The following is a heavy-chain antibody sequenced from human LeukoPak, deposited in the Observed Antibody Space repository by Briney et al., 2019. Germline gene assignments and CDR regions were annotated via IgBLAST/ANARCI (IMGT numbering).Heavy chain of an antibody. D-gene: IGHD5-18*01. CDR3: AMGAPEGGYSNGDIEQMVDH. CDR1: GGSISSSSYY. CDR2: IYNSGST. J-gene: IGHJ4*02. Sequence: SETLSLTCTVSGGSISSSSYYWGWIRQPPGKGLEWFGSIYNSGSTYYSPSTKSRVNIYADTSKNQFSLKLRSVTAADTAVYYCAMGAPEGGYSNGDIEQMVDHWGQGTLVTVSS. V-gene: IGHV4-39*01.